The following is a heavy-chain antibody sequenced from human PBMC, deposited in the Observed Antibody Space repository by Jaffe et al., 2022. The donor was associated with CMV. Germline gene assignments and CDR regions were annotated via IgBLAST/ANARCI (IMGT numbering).Heavy chain of an antibody. V-gene: IGHV5-10-1*03. CDR2: IDPSDSYT. CDR3: ARHPYYYGSGSYSYTFDY. D-gene: IGHD3-10*01. J-gene: IGHJ4*02. Sequence: EVQLVQSGAEVKKPGESLRISCKGSGYSFTSYWISWVRQMPGKGLEWMGRIDPSDSYTNYSPSFQGHVTISADKSISTAYLQWSSLKASDTAMYYCARHPYYYGSGSYSYTFDYWGQGTLVTVSS. CDR1: GYSFTSYW.